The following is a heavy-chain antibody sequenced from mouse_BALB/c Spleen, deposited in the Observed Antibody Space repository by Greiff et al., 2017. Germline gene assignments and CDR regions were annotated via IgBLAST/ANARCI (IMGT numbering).Heavy chain of an antibody. CDR1: GFAFSRYW. V-gene: IGHV4-1*02. CDR2: INPDSSTI. J-gene: IGHJ2*01. Sequence: EVKLLESGGGLVQPGGSLKLSCAASGFAFSRYWMSWVRQAPGKGLEWIGEINPDSSTINYTPSLKDKFIISRDNAKNTLYLQMSKVRSEDTALYYCARDYGSNFDYWGQGTTLTVSS. CDR3: ARDYGSNFDY. D-gene: IGHD1-1*01.